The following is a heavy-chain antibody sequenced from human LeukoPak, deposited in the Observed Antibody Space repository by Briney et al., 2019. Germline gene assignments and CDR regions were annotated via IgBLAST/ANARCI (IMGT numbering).Heavy chain of an antibody. V-gene: IGHV4-61*01. D-gene: IGHD3-22*01. CDR1: GYSISSGYY. Sequence: SETLSLTCTASGYSISSGYYWSWIRQPPGKGLEWIGYIYYSGSTNYNPSLKSRVTISVDTSKNQFSLKLSSVTAADTAVYYCARRTVDMIVETYHAFDIWGQGTMVTVSS. CDR2: IYYSGST. J-gene: IGHJ3*02. CDR3: ARRTVDMIVETYHAFDI.